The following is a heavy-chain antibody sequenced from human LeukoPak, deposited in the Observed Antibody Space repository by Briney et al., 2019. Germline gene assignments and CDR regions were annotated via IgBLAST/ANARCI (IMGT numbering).Heavy chain of an antibody. CDR2: IYNSGSYT. Sequence: PGGSLRLSCAASGFTFSDYYMSWIRQAPGTGLEWVSYIYNSGSYTNYADSVKGRFHISRDNAKKSLYLQMNSLRAEDTAVYYCARNYGSGRGLDYWGQGTLVTVFS. D-gene: IGHD3-10*01. V-gene: IGHV3-11*03. J-gene: IGHJ4*02. CDR3: ARNYGSGRGLDY. CDR1: GFTFSDYY.